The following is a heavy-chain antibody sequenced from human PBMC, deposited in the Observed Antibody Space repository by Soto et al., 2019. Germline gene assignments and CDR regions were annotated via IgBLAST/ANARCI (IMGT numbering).Heavy chain of an antibody. CDR1: GFTFSSYG. D-gene: IGHD3-22*01. CDR3: AKDLAYYDSSGPHY. V-gene: IGHV3-30*18. CDR2: ISYDGSNK. J-gene: IGHJ4*02. Sequence: VQLVESGGGVVQPGRSLRLSCAASGFTFSSYGMHWVRQAPGKGLEWVAVISYDGSNKYYADSVKGRFTISRDNSKNTLYLQMNSLRAEDTAVYYCAKDLAYYDSSGPHYWGQGTLVTVSS.